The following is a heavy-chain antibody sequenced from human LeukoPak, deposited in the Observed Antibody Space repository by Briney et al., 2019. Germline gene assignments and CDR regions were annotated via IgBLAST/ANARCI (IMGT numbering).Heavy chain of an antibody. CDR2: INPSGGST. J-gene: IGHJ5*02. CDR3: ARDYGDRIGFDP. CDR1: GYTFTRHY. Sequence: GASVKVSCKASGYTFTRHYMHWVRQVPGQGLEWMGIINPSGGSTGYAQKFQGRVTMTRDTSTSTVYMELSSLRSEDTAVYFCARDYGDRIGFDPWGQGTLVTVSS. D-gene: IGHD4-17*01. V-gene: IGHV1-46*01.